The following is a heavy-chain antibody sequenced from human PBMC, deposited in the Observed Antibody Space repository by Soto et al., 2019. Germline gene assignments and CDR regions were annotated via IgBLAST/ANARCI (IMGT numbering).Heavy chain of an antibody. V-gene: IGHV1-3*01. CDR2: INAGNGNT. Sequence: ASVKVSCKASGYTFTSYAMHLVGQAPRQKLEWMGWINAGNGNTKYSQKFQGRVTITRDTSASTAYMELSSLRSEDTAVYYCASSYSNYALIDYYYYGMDVWGQGTTVTVSS. CDR3: ASSYSNYALIDYYYYGMDV. D-gene: IGHD4-4*01. J-gene: IGHJ6*02. CDR1: GYTFTSYA.